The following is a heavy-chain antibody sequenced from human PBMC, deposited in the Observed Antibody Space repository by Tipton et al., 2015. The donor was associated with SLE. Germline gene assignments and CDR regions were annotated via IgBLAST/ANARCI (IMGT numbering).Heavy chain of an antibody. CDR1: GGSFNGYY. Sequence: QLVQSGAEVKPSETLSLTCAVYGGSFNGYYWSWIRQPPGKGLEWIGEINHSGSTNYNPSLKSRVTISVDTSKNQFSLKLSSVTAADTAVYYCARDGYDAFDIWGQGTMVTVSS. J-gene: IGHJ3*02. CDR2: INHSGST. V-gene: IGHV4-34*01. CDR3: ARDGYDAFDI. D-gene: IGHD3-22*01.